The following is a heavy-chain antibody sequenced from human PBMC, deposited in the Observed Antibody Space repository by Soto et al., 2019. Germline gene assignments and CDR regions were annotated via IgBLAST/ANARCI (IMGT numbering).Heavy chain of an antibody. Sequence: GASVKVSCKASGYTFTSYGISWVRQAPGQGLEWMGWISAYNGNTNYAQKLQGRVTMTTDTSTSTAYMELRSLRSDDTAVYYCARVSYYYDSRKPNDFDYWGQGTLVSVS. CDR3: ARVSYYYDSRKPNDFDY. D-gene: IGHD3-22*01. V-gene: IGHV1-18*01. J-gene: IGHJ4*02. CDR1: GYTFTSYG. CDR2: ISAYNGNT.